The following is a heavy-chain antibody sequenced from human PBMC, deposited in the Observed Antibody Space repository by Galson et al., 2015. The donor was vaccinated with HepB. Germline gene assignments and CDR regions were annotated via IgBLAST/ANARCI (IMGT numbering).Heavy chain of an antibody. CDR1: GFTFDDYT. D-gene: IGHD3-16*01. CDR3: AKDIRAFGGREYYFDY. CDR2: ISWDGGST. J-gene: IGHJ4*02. Sequence: SLRLSCAASGFTFDDYTMHWVRQAPGKGLEWVSLISWDGGSTYYADSVKGRFTISRDNSKNSLYLQMNSLRTEDTALYYCAKDIRAFGGREYYFDYWGQGTLVTVSS. V-gene: IGHV3-43*01.